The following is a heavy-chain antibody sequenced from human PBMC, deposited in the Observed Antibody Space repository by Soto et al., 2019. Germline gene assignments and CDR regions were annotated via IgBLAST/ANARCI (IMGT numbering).Heavy chain of an antibody. V-gene: IGHV1-69*06. CDR3: ARGRSPFTWS. Sequence: QVQLVQSGAEVRKPGSSVRVSCKASGGTFTTFAISWVRQAPGQGLEWMGGIIPFFGTGNYAQKFQGRLTIIADKSTNTAYLDLSSLRSEDTAVYYCARGRSPFTWSWGQGTRVAVAS. D-gene: IGHD3-16*01. J-gene: IGHJ5*02. CDR1: GGTFTTFA. CDR2: IIPFFGTG.